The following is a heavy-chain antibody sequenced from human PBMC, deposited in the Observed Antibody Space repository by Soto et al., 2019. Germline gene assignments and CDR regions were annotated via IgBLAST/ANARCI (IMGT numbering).Heavy chain of an antibody. CDR1: GGSISSGGYY. CDR3: ARRKQNYYGMDI. CDR2: ISYSGST. V-gene: IGHV4-31*03. Sequence: QVQLQESGPGLVEPSQTLSLTCTVSGGSISSGGYYWSWSRQHPGKGLEWIGYISYSGSTYYNPSLKTRVTTLVDASENHFSLKLTSVTAADTAVYYCARRKQNYYGMDIWGQGTTVTVSS. J-gene: IGHJ6*02.